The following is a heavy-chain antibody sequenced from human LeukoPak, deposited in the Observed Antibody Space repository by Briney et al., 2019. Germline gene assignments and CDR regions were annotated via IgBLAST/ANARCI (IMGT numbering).Heavy chain of an antibody. CDR3: ARDGIVGATARGGLGYYGMDV. CDR1: GYTFTSYG. Sequence: ASVKVSCKASGYTFTSYGISWVRQAPGQGLEWMGWINPNSGGTNYAQKFQGRVTMTRDTSISTAYMELSRLRSDDTAVYYCARDGIVGATARGGLGYYGMDVWGQGTTVTVSS. J-gene: IGHJ6*02. CDR2: INPNSGGT. V-gene: IGHV1-2*02. D-gene: IGHD1-26*01.